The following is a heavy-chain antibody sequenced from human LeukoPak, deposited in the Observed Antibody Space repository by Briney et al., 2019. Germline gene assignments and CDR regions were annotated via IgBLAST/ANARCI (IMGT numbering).Heavy chain of an antibody. CDR3: ARDLENYWYFDL. V-gene: IGHV3-53*01. CDR2: LYSDGTT. Sequence: GGSLRLSCAASGFTVSSNYMSWVRQAPGKGLEWVSVLYSDGTTHYADSVKRRFTISRHNCKNTLYLQMSSLRVEDTAVYYCARDLENYWYFDLWGRGTRVTVSS. CDR1: GFTVSSNY. J-gene: IGHJ2*01.